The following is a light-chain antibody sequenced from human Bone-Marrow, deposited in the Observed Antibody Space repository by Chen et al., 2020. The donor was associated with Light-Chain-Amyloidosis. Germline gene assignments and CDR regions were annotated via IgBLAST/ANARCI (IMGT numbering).Light chain of an antibody. CDR1: QSINYK. J-gene: IGKJ3*01. CDR3: QQYNNWPGT. CDR2: GAS. V-gene: IGKV3-15*01. Sequence: EIVMAQSPAPLSASPGERATLSCRASQSINYKLAWYQHKPGQAPRLLIYGASTRATGIPARFSGSGSGTEFTLTISSMESEDVAIYYCQQYNNWPGTFGPGTKVDIK.